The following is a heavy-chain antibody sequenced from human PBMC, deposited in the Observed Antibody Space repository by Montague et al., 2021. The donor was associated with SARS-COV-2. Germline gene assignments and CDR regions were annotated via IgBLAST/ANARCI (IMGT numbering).Heavy chain of an antibody. D-gene: IGHD3-22*01. J-gene: IGHJ4*02. V-gene: IGHV4-39*07. CDR3: ARAGGFDNSGYVGRLCAYYSDY. Sequence: SETLSLTCTVSGASIRSSDHYWGWIRQPPGKGLEWIGSIYYTGSRYYTPSLTSRLTISVDTSRYQFSLELTSVTAADTAIYYCARAGGFDNSGYVGRLCAYYSDYWGQGLLVTVSS. CDR1: GASIRSSDHY. CDR2: IYYTGSR.